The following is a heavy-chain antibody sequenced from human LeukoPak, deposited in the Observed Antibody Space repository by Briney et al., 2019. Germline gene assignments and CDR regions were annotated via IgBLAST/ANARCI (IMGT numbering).Heavy chain of an antibody. Sequence: SETLSLTCAVYGGSFSGYYWSWICQPPGKGLEWIGEINHSGSTNYNPSLKSRVTISVDTSKNQFSLKLSSVTAADTAVYYCARAGYSGSWDHFDYWGQGTLVTVSS. V-gene: IGHV4-34*01. CDR3: ARAGYSGSWDHFDY. J-gene: IGHJ4*02. D-gene: IGHD6-13*01. CDR2: INHSGST. CDR1: GGSFSGYY.